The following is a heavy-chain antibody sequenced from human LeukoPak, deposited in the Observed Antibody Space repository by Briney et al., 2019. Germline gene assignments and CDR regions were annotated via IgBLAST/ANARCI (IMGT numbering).Heavy chain of an antibody. CDR1: GYTFTSYG. D-gene: IGHD3-16*02. V-gene: IGHV1-18*01. Sequence: ASVKVSCKASGYTFTSYGISWVRQAPGQGLEWMGWISAYNGNTNYAQKLQGRVTMTTDTSTSTAYMELRSLRSDDTAVYYCARDFSLGYDYVWGSYRYFDYWGQGTLVTVSS. CDR2: ISAYNGNT. J-gene: IGHJ4*02. CDR3: ARDFSLGYDYVWGSYRYFDY.